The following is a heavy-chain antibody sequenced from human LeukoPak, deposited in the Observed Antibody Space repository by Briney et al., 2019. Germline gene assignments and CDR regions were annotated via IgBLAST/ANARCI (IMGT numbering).Heavy chain of an antibody. Sequence: PGGSLRLSCAASGFTFDTYAMTWVRQAPGKGLEWVSSISSGGTYIYYAESVRGRSTISRANTKNFLYLQLSTLRVEDTAVYYCARDRPTGRSRGLVVQWGQGTLVTVSS. CDR2: ISSGGTYI. J-gene: IGHJ4*02. CDR1: GFTFDTYA. D-gene: IGHD2-15*01. CDR3: ARDRPTGRSRGLVVQ. V-gene: IGHV3-21*01.